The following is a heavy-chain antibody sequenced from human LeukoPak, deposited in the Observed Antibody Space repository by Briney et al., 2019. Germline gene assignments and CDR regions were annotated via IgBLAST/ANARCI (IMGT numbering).Heavy chain of an antibody. J-gene: IGHJ4*02. V-gene: IGHV4-59*01. CDR3: ARSRSDGSLLNY. Sequence: SETLSLTCTVSGVSISSYYWSWIRQPPGKGLEWIGYIYYSGSTNYNPSLKSRVTISVDTSKNQFSLKLSSVTAADTAVYYCARSRSDGSLLNYWGQGTLVTVSS. CDR1: GVSISSYY. CDR2: IYYSGST.